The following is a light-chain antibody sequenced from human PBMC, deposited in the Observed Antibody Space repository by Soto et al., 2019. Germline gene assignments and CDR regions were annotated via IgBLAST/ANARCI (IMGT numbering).Light chain of an antibody. CDR3: AAWHGSLSGFYV. CDR2: GDN. CDR1: SSSIGSNF. V-gene: IGLV1-47*01. J-gene: IGLJ1*01. Sequence: QSVLTQPPSASGTPGQRVTISCSGSSSSIGSNFVSWYQQLPRAAPKLLIFGDNQRPSGVPDRFSGSKSGTSASLAISGLRSEDEAYYYCAAWHGSLSGFYVSATGTNVTVL.